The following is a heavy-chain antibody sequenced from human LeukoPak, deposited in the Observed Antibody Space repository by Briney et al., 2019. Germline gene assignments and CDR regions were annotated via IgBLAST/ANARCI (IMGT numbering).Heavy chain of an antibody. CDR3: TRDHDFWSGPFDV. J-gene: IGHJ6*04. V-gene: IGHV3-49*04. Sequence: GSLRLSWTASGFTFGDYSLSWVRQAPEKGLEWVGFIRRKGYGGTTEYAPSVKGRFIISRDDSKSTAYLQMNSLKTEDTAVYYCTRDHDFWSGPFDVWGKGTTVTVSS. D-gene: IGHD3-3*01. CDR1: GFTFGDYS. CDR2: IRRKGYGGTT.